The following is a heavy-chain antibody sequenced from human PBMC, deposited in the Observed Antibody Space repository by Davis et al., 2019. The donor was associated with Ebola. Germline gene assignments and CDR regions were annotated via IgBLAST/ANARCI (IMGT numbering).Heavy chain of an antibody. J-gene: IGHJ4*02. Sequence: PGGSLRLSCAASGFTFSESPIHWVRQAPGKGLEWVANIKTDGSEEHYVDSVKGRFTMSRDNAKNSLYLQMNSLRAEDTAVYYCATTPQYSSGQNKPFDYWGQGTLVTVSS. V-gene: IGHV3-7*01. CDR2: IKTDGSEE. CDR3: ATTPQYSSGQNKPFDY. D-gene: IGHD6-19*01. CDR1: GFTFSESP.